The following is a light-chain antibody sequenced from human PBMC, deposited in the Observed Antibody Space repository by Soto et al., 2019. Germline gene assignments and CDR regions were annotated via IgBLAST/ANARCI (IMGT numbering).Light chain of an antibody. CDR1: QSVYNN. CDR3: QQYNNWPLT. V-gene: IGKV3-15*01. J-gene: IGKJ4*01. CDR2: GAS. Sequence: EIVMTQSPATLSVSPGERATLSCRASQSVYNNVAWYQQKPGQAPRLLIYGASATATGIPARFSGSGSGTEFTLTISSLQSEDFAVYYCQQYNNWPLTFGGGTKVEIK.